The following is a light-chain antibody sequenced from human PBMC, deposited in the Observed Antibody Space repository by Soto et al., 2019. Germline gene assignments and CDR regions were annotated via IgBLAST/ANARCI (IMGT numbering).Light chain of an antibody. CDR3: QQYNNWPRT. CDR2: GAS. Sequence: EIVLTQSPATLSASPGERATLSCRASQSVSSNLAWYQQKPGQAPRLLIYGASTRATGIPARFSGSGSGTEFTLTISSLQSEDLAVYSCQQYNNWPRTFGQGTKVDIK. CDR1: QSVSSN. V-gene: IGKV3-15*01. J-gene: IGKJ1*01.